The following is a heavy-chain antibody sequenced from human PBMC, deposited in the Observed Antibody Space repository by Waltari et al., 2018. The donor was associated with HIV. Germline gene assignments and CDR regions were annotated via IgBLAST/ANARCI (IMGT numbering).Heavy chain of an antibody. V-gene: IGHV3-53*01. Sequence: EVQLVESGGGLIQPGGSLSLSCAASGFTVSSNYMSWVRQAPGKGLEWVSVIYSGGSTVYADSVKGRFTISRDNSKNTLYLQMNSLRAEDTAVYYCARESLDPSGSYYSDYWGQGTLVTVSS. D-gene: IGHD3-10*01. J-gene: IGHJ4*02. CDR3: ARESLDPSGSYYSDY. CDR1: GFTVSSNY. CDR2: IYSGGST.